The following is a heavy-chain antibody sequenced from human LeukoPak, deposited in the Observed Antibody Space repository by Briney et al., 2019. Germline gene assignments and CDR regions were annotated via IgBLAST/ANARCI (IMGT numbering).Heavy chain of an antibody. D-gene: IGHD3-16*01. CDR3: ARGGSGEGDYYYFYMDV. J-gene: IGHJ6*03. V-gene: IGHV3-21*01. Sequence: PGGSLRLSCAASGFTFSSYSMNWVRQAPGKGLEWVSSISSSSSYIYYADSVKGRFAISRDNAKNSLYLQMNSLRAEDTAVYYCARGGSGEGDYYYFYMDVWGTGTTVTVSS. CDR1: GFTFSSYS. CDR2: ISSSSSYI.